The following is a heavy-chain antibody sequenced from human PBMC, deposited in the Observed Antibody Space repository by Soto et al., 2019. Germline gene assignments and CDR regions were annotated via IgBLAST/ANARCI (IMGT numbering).Heavy chain of an antibody. CDR3: ARRKERSGPYYLDL. CDR1: GVSFVSCD. Sequence: GASVKVCCEASGVSFVSCDCRWVRQAAGQGLEWMGWMNPNNGNAGFAQKFRGRINMTRNTSISTAYLELSSLRSDDSAVYFCARRKERSGPYYLDLWGQGTQVTVSS. CDR2: MNPNNGNA. V-gene: IGHV1-8*01. J-gene: IGHJ4*02. D-gene: IGHD6-25*01.